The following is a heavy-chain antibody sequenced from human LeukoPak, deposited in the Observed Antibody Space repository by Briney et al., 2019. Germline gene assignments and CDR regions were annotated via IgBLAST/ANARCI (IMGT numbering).Heavy chain of an antibody. CDR1: GYTFTSYD. D-gene: IGHD3-10*01. CDR2: MNPNSGNT. V-gene: IGHV1-8*03. CDR3: ARGPGRPELLWFGVGDGEATYFDY. Sequence: GASVKVSCKASGYTFTSYDINWVRQATGQGLEWMGWMNPNSGNTGHAQKFQGRVTITRNTSISTAYMELSSLRSEDTAVYYCARGPGRPELLWFGVGDGEATYFDYWGQGTLVTVSS. J-gene: IGHJ4*02.